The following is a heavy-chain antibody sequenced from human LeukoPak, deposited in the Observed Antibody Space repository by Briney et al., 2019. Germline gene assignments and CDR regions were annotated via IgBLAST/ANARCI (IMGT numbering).Heavy chain of an antibody. D-gene: IGHD3-10*01. CDR2: IYYSGST. V-gene: IGHV4-39*07. J-gene: IGHJ4*02. CDR3: ARDQTGRGYFDY. Sequence: SETLSLTCTVPGGSISSSSYYWGWIRQPPGKGLEWIGTIYYSGSTFYNPSLKSRVTISVDTSKNQFSLKLSSVTAADTAVFYCARDQTGRGYFDYWGQGTLVTVSS. CDR1: GGSISSSSYY.